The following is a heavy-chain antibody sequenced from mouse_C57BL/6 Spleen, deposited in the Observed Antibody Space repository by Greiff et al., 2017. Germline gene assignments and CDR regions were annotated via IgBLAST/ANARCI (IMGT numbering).Heavy chain of an antibody. J-gene: IGHJ3*01. CDR2: IDPANGNT. Sequence: VHVKQSVAELVRPGASVKLSCTASGFNIKNTYMHWVKQRPEQGLEWIGRIDPANGNTKYAPKFQGKATITADTSSNTAYLQLSSLTSEDTAIYYCAKIYDYDLAWFAYWGQGTLVTVSA. CDR1: GFNIKNTY. D-gene: IGHD2-4*01. CDR3: AKIYDYDLAWFAY. V-gene: IGHV14-3*01.